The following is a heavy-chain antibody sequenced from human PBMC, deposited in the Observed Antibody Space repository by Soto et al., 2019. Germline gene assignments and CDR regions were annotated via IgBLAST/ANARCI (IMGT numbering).Heavy chain of an antibody. J-gene: IGHJ4*02. V-gene: IGHV4-30-4*01. Sequence: PSETLSLTCTVSGGSISSGDYYWSWIRQPPGKGLEWIGYIYYSGSTYYNPSLKSRVTISVDTSKNQFSLKLSSVTAADTAVYYCARGISYGAFDYWGQGTLVTVSS. CDR1: GGSISSGDYY. D-gene: IGHD4-17*01. CDR2: IYYSGST. CDR3: ARGISYGAFDY.